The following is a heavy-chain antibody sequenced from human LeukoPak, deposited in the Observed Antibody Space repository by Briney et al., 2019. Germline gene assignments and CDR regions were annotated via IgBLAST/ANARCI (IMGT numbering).Heavy chain of an antibody. Sequence: GSLRLSCAASGFTFNNYEMNWVRQAPGKGLEWISYISSSGGTIYYADSVKGRFTISRDNAKNSLYLQMNSLRAEDTAVYYCARDRYYYDSSGPLDDWGQGTLVTVSS. D-gene: IGHD3-22*01. V-gene: IGHV3-48*03. CDR2: ISSSGGTI. J-gene: IGHJ4*02. CDR1: GFTFNNYE. CDR3: ARDRYYYDSSGPLDD.